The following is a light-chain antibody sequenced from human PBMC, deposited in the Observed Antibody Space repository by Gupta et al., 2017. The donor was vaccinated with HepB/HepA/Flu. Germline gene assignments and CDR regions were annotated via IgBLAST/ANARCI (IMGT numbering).Light chain of an antibody. J-gene: IGLJ3*02. CDR1: SSDVGGYDF. V-gene: IGLV2-14*03. CDR2: DVD. Sequence: QSALPQPASVSGSPGQSLTLSCTGTSSDVGGYDFVSWYQQHPGKAPKVIIYDVDSRPSGISDRFSGSKSGNTASLTISGLQADDEADYYCSSYTSNYPRVFGGGTRVTVL. CDR3: SSYTSNYPRV.